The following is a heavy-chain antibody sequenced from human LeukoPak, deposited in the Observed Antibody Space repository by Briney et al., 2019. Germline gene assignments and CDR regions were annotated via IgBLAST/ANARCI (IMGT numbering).Heavy chain of an antibody. Sequence: PSETLSLTCTVSGGSISSYYWSWIRQPPGKGLEWIGYIYYSGSTYYNPSLKSRVTISVDTSKNQFSLKLSSVTAADTAVYYCARRKYCSGGSCYSGTIDYWGQGTLVTVSS. CDR1: GGSISSYY. CDR3: ARRKYCSGGSCYSGTIDY. CDR2: IYYSGST. V-gene: IGHV4-59*04. J-gene: IGHJ4*02. D-gene: IGHD2-15*01.